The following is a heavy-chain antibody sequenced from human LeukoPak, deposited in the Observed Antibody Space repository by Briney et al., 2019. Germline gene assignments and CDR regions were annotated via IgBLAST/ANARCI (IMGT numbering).Heavy chain of an antibody. CDR2: IYYSGST. D-gene: IGHD3-3*01. CDR3: ARATYYDFWSGYWASPANYYGMDV. Sequence: SETLCLTCTVSGGSISSYYWSWIRQPPGKGLEWIGYIYYSGSTNYNPSLKSRVTISVDTSKNQFSLKLSSVTAADTAVYYCARATYYDFWSGYWASPANYYGMDVWGQGTTVTVSS. CDR1: GGSISSYY. J-gene: IGHJ6*02. V-gene: IGHV4-59*01.